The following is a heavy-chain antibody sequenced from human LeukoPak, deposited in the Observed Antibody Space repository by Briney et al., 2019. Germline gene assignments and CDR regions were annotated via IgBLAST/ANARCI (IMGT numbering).Heavy chain of an antibody. CDR2: INHSGST. Sequence: SETLSLTCAVYGGSFSGYYWRWIRQPPGKGLEWIGEINHSGSTNYNPSLKSRVTISVDTSKNQFSLKLSSVTAADTAVYYCARGRGIGELLEYYFDYWGQGTLVTVSS. J-gene: IGHJ4*02. D-gene: IGHD3-10*01. CDR1: GGSFSGYY. CDR3: ARGRGIGELLEYYFDY. V-gene: IGHV4-34*01.